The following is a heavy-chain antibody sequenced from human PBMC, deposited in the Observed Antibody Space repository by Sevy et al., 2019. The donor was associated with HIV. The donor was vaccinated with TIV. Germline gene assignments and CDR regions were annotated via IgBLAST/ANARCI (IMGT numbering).Heavy chain of an antibody. CDR3: TTRGSSSSKYYFDY. CDR2: IKSKTDCGTT. Sequence: GGSLRLSCAASGFTFSNAWMSWVRQAPGKGLEWVGRIKSKTDCGTTDYAAPVKGRFTISRDDSKNTLYLQMNSLKTEDTAVYYCTTRGSSSSKYYFDYWGQGTLVTVSS. D-gene: IGHD6-13*01. CDR1: GFTFSNAW. J-gene: IGHJ4*02. V-gene: IGHV3-15*01.